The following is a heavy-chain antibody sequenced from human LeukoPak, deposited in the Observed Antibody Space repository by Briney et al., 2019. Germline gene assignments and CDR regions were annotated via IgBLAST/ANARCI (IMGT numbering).Heavy chain of an antibody. CDR1: GYTFTNCG. D-gene: IGHD1-26*01. Sequence: GASVKVSCKASGYTFTNCGIIWVRQAPGQGLEWMGWISGYNGNKKYALKFQGRVTMTTDTSTSTAYMELRSLRSDDTAVYYCARALNYYSGNYQLYDYWGQGTLVAVSS. V-gene: IGHV1-18*01. CDR3: ARALNYYSGNYQLYDY. CDR2: ISGYNGNK. J-gene: IGHJ4*02.